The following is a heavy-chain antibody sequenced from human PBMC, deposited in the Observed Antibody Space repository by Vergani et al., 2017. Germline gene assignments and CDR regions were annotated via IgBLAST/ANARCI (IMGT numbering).Heavy chain of an antibody. D-gene: IGHD1-1*01. CDR1: GFTFSDYD. Sequence: QERLVQSGGGLVKPGGSLRLSCVASGFTFSDYDMNWLRQAPGKGLEWISSISSTAFTIHYADFANARFTISRDNAGNSLYLQMNTLTVDDTATYFCATQRERFGDLRGRWFDPWGQGTLVTVSS. CDR3: ATQRERFGDLRGRWFDP. CDR2: ISSTAFTI. V-gene: IGHV3-11*01. J-gene: IGHJ5*02.